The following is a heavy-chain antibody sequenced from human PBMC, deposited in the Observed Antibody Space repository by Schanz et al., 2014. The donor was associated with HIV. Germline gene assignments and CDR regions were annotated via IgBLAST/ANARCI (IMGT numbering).Heavy chain of an antibody. J-gene: IGHJ6*02. D-gene: IGHD3-22*01. V-gene: IGHV3-74*02. Sequence: EVQLVESGGGLVQPGGSLRLSCAASGFTFSSFAMHWVRQAPGKGLVWVSRINIDGSTTDYADSVKGRFTISRDNAKNTLYLQMNSLRAEDTAVYYCAKVLIPMIAVPYYGMDVWGQGTTVTVSS. CDR1: GFTFSSFA. CDR2: INIDGSTT. CDR3: AKVLIPMIAVPYYGMDV.